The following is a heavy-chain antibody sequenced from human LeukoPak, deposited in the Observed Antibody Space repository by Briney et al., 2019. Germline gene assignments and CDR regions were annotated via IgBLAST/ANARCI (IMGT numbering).Heavy chain of an antibody. V-gene: IGHV3-53*01. CDR3: ARGGAYNRFDP. CDR1: GFTVSSNY. J-gene: IGHJ5*02. Sequence: PGGSLRLSCAASGFTVSSNYMNWVRQAPGKGLEWVSVIYSGGTTYYADSVKGRFTISRDNSKNTLYLQMNSLRAEDTAVYYCARGGAYNRFDPWGQGTLVTVSS. CDR2: IYSGGTT.